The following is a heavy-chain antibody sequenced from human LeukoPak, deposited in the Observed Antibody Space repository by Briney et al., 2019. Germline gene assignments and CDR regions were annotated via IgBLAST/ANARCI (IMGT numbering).Heavy chain of an antibody. CDR2: IFGTTGST. D-gene: IGHD3-22*01. CDR1: GFTFRSYA. J-gene: IGHJ4*02. CDR3: AKDRTYYSDFSAYYFSPPLQQY. Sequence: GGSLRLSCVASGFTFRSYAMSWVRQAPGKGLEWVSSIFGTTGSTYYADSVEGRVTISRDNSRNTVYLEMNSLRAEDTAVYYCAKDRTYYSDFSAYYFSPPLQQYWGQGTLVTVSS. V-gene: IGHV3-23*01.